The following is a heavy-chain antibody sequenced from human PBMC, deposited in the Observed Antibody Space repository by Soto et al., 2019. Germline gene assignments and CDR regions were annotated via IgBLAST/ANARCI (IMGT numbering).Heavy chain of an antibody. CDR3: TADMGERCP. CDR2: IKTTSEGGTT. J-gene: IGHJ5*02. CDR1: GFTCSNAW. Sequence: PGGSLRLSCAVSGFTCSNAWMNWMRQAPGKGLEWVGRIKTTSEGGTTDYAAPVRGRFSVSRDDSKNTLYLQMNSLEIEDTAVYYCTADMGERCPWGQGTPVTVSS. D-gene: IGHD3-16*01. V-gene: IGHV3-15*07.